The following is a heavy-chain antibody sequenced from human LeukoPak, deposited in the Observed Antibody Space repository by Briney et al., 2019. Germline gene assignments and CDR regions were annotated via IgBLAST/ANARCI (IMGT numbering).Heavy chain of an antibody. CDR1: GFTFSSYA. V-gene: IGHV3-23*01. J-gene: IGHJ4*02. CDR2: ISGSGGST. CDR3: AKLPWRVAADPTFDY. D-gene: IGHD6-19*01. Sequence: GGPLRLSCGASGFTFSSYAMSWVRQAPGEGLEGVSAISGSGGSTYYADSVKGRFTISRDNSKNTLYLQMKSLRAEDTAVYYCAKLPWRVAADPTFDYWGQGTLVTVSS.